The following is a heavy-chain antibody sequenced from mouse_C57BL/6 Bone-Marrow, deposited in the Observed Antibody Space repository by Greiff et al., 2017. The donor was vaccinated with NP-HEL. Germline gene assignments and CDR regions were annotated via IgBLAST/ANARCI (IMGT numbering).Heavy chain of an antibody. J-gene: IGHJ4*01. CDR3: ARGAPGPYGNYVDYAMDY. D-gene: IGHD2-1*01. CDR1: YFAFMASA. Sequence: LQESGAELVRPGSSVKLSCKDSYFAFMASAMHWVKQRPGHGLEWIGSFTMYSDATEYSENFKGKATLTANTSSSTAYMELSSLTSEDSAVYYCARGAPGPYGNYVDYAMDYWGQGTSVTVSS. V-gene: IGHV1-49*01. CDR2: FTMYSDAT.